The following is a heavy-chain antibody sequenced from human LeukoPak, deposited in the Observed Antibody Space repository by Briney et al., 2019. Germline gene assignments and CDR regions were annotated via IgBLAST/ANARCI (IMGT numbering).Heavy chain of an antibody. CDR1: GFTFNSYT. Sequence: GGSLRLSCAASGFTFNSYTMNWVRQAPGKGLEWISYISRTGTTIYYADSVKGRFTISRDNAKNSLYLQMNSLRAEDTAVYYCARDLPRGYSYGLNYFDYWGQGTLVTVSS. D-gene: IGHD5-18*01. V-gene: IGHV3-48*04. CDR2: ISRTGTTI. J-gene: IGHJ4*02. CDR3: ARDLPRGYSYGLNYFDY.